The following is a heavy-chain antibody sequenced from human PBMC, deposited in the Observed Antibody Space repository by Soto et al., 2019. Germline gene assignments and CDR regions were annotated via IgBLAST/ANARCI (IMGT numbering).Heavy chain of an antibody. V-gene: IGHV3-33*01. CDR2: IWYDGSNK. CDR1: GFTFSSYG. J-gene: IGHJ6*02. Sequence: QVQLVESGGGVVQPGRSLRLSCAASGFTFSSYGMHWVRQAPGKGLEWVAVIWYDGSNKYYADSVKGRFTISRENSKNTLYLQMNSLRAEDTAVYYCATSLTGHYYYGMDVWGQGTTVTVSS. CDR3: ATSLTGHYYYGMDV. D-gene: IGHD3-9*01.